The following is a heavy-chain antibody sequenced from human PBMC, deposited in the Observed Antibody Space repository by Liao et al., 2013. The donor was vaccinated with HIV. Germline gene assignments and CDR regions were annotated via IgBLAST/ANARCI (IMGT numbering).Heavy chain of an antibody. CDR1: GDSISSFY. D-gene: IGHD5-12*01. V-gene: IGHV4-59*01. CDR2: IHYSGST. Sequence: QLQLQESGSGLVKPSQTLSLTCTVSGDSISSFYWSWIRQPPGKGLEWIGYIHYSGSTNYNPSLKSRVTISVDTSKHQFSLKLSSVTAADTAIFYCARGEVATSFDYWGQGTLVTVSS. CDR3: ARGEVATSFDY. J-gene: IGHJ4*02.